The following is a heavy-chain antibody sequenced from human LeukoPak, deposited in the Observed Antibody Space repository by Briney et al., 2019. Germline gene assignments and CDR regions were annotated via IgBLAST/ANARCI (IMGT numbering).Heavy chain of an antibody. CDR1: GFTFSSYG. D-gene: IGHD3-10*01. V-gene: IGHV3-33*01. CDR2: IWYDGSNK. J-gene: IGHJ4*02. CDR3: ARDYYGSGSYYTYYFGY. Sequence: GGSLRLSCAASGFTFSSYGMHWVRQAPGKGLEWVAVIWYDGSNKYYADSVKGRFTISRDNSKNTLYLQMNSLRAEDTAVYYCARDYYGSGSYYTYYFGYWGQGTLVTVSS.